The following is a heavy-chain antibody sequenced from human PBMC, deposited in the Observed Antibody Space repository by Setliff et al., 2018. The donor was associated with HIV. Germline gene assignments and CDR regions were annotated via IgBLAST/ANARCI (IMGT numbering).Heavy chain of an antibody. Sequence: GASVKVSCKASGYTFSSFGISWVRQAPGQGLEWLGWISGFNGKINYAENFQGRVTLTTDSSARTAHMELWSLTSDDTAVYYCARDLGGEHDYADPAYMDVWGKGTTVTVSS. CDR1: GYTFSSFG. V-gene: IGHV1-18*01. J-gene: IGHJ6*03. CDR2: ISGFNGKI. D-gene: IGHD4-17*01. CDR3: ARDLGGEHDYADPAYMDV.